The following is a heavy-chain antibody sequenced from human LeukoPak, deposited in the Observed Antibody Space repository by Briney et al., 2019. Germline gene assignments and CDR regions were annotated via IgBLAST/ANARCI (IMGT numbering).Heavy chain of an antibody. Sequence: GGSLRLSCAASGFTFSSYAMSWVRQAPGKGLEWVSAISGSGGSTYYADSVKGRFTISRDNSENTLYLQMNSLRAEDTAVYYCAKEYCSGGSCYSTVYYFDYWGQGTLVTVSS. J-gene: IGHJ4*02. CDR1: GFTFSSYA. D-gene: IGHD2-15*01. CDR3: AKEYCSGGSCYSTVYYFDY. V-gene: IGHV3-23*01. CDR2: ISGSGGST.